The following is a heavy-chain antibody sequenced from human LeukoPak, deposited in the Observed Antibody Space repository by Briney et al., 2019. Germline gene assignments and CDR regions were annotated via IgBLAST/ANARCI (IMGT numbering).Heavy chain of an antibody. J-gene: IGHJ4*02. Sequence: ASVKVSCKASGGTFSSYAISWVRQAPGQGLEWMGGIIPIFGTANYAQKLQGRVTITADESTSTAYMELSSLRSEDTAVYYCARGSSGYYDSSGYYYDDYWGQGTLVTVSS. CDR1: GGTFSSYA. CDR3: ARGSSGYYDSSGYYYDDY. V-gene: IGHV1-69*13. D-gene: IGHD3-22*01. CDR2: IIPIFGTA.